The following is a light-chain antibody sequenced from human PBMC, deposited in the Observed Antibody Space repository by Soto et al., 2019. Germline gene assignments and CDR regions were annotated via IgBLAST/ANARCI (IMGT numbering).Light chain of an antibody. Sequence: EIVLTQSPGTLSLSPGERATLSCRASQSVSSSYLAWYQQKPGPAPRLLIYGASSRATGIPDRCSGSVSGTDFTLIISRLEHEDVAVYYCQQYGSSHTFGQGTKLEIK. J-gene: IGKJ2*01. CDR1: QSVSSSY. V-gene: IGKV3-20*01. CDR3: QQYGSSHT. CDR2: GAS.